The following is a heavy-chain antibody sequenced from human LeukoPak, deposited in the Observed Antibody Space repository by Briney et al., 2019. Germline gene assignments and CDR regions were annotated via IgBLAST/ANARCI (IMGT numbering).Heavy chain of an antibody. CDR2: MNPNSGNT. J-gene: IGHJ5*02. Sequence: ASVKVSCKASGYTFTSYGISWVRQATGQGLEWMGWMNPNSGNTGYAQKFQGRVTMTRNTSISTAYMELSSLRSEDTAVYYCARGSELRYFDWPLNWFDPWGQGTLVTVSS. V-gene: IGHV1-8*02. D-gene: IGHD3-9*01. CDR1: GYTFTSYG. CDR3: ARGSELRYFDWPLNWFDP.